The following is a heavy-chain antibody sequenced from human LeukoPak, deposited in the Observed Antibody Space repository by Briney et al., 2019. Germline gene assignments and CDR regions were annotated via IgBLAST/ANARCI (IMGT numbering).Heavy chain of an antibody. CDR2: IYYDGKNK. V-gene: IGHV3-33*01. CDR1: GFTFSDHG. CDR3: SRGGWPTAGTPRMDV. Sequence: GGSLRLSCAASGFTFSDHGIHWVRHAPGKGLEWVAIIYYDGKNKYYADSAKGRFTISRDNPKNTAYLQMNSLSGGDSGVYYCSRGGWPTAGTPRMDVWGQGTTVIVSS. D-gene: IGHD6-13*01. J-gene: IGHJ6*02.